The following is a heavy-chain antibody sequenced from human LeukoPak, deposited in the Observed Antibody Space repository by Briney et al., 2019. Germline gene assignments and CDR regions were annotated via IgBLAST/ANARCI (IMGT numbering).Heavy chain of an antibody. V-gene: IGHV4-61*02. CDR1: GGSISSGSYY. D-gene: IGHD6-6*01. Sequence: SQTLSLTCTVSGGSISSGSYYWSWIRQPAGKGLEWIGRIYTSGSTNYNPSLKGRVTISVDTSKNQFSLKLSSVTAADTAVYYCARDQGWYSSSASGYYYGMDVWGQGTTVTVSS. J-gene: IGHJ6*02. CDR2: IYTSGST. CDR3: ARDQGWYSSSASGYYYGMDV.